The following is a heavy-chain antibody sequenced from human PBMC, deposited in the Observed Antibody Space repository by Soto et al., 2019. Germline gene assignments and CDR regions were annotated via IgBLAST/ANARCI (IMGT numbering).Heavy chain of an antibody. J-gene: IGHJ4*02. V-gene: IGHV5-10-1*01. Sequence: GESQKISCTGSGSSFTSYWISWVRQMPGKGLGWRGSIAPSDSYTNYRTSFQGHVTISADKSISTAYLQWSSLKASDTVMYYGARHDDSGYDYWGQGTLVTVSS. CDR1: GSSFTSYW. CDR2: IAPSDSYT. CDR3: ARHDDSGYDY. D-gene: IGHD5-12*01.